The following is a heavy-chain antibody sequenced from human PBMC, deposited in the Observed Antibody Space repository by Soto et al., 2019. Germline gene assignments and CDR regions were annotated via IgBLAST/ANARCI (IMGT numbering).Heavy chain of an antibody. V-gene: IGHV1-69*13. J-gene: IGHJ6*02. CDR2: IIPIFDIT. CDR1: GGTFRSYS. Sequence: SVKVSCKASGGTFRSYSISWVRQAPGQGLEWMGGIIPIFDITNYAQKFQGGVTITADESTSTAYMELSSLGSDDTAVYYCARPDEGGYSSSHHYYYALDVWGQGTTVTVSS. D-gene: IGHD3-22*01. CDR3: ARPDEGGYSSSHHYYYALDV.